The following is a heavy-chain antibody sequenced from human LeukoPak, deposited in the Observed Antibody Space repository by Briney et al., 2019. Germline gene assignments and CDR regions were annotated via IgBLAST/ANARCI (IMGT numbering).Heavy chain of an antibody. CDR2: SRNKVNGYTT. CDR1: GFSFSNYY. CDR3: ARIASFNYGLDV. J-gene: IGHJ6*02. Sequence: GGSLRLSCATSGFSFSNYYMDWVRQTPGKGLEWVGRSRNKVNGYTTEYAASVIGRFTISRDVSENSLYLQMNGLKAEDTAVYYCARIASFNYGLDVWGQGTTVTVSS. V-gene: IGHV3-72*01. D-gene: IGHD2-15*01.